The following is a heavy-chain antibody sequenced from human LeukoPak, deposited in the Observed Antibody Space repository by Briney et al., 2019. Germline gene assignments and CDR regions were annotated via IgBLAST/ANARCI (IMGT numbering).Heavy chain of an antibody. CDR1: GGTFSSYA. CDR2: IIPIFGTA. D-gene: IGHD3-9*01. J-gene: IGHJ5*02. V-gene: IGHV1-69*13. Sequence: SVEVSCKASGGTFSSYAISWVRQAPGQGLEWMGGIIPIFGTANYAQKFQGRVTITADESTSTAYMELSSLRSEDTAVYYCARDGPTSYDILTGYSSTNWFDPWGQGTLVTASS. CDR3: ARDGPTSYDILTGYSSTNWFDP.